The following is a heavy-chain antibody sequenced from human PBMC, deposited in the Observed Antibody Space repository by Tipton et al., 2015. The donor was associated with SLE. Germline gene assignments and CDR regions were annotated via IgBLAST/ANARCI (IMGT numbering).Heavy chain of an antibody. V-gene: IGHV1-8*01. D-gene: IGHD3-10*01. Sequence: QSGAEVKRPGASVKVSCKASGYTFTNYDIHWVRQATGRGLEWMGWMNPNSGNTGYARKFQGRVTMTRNTAISTAHMELGSLRSEDTAVYYCARIMTYFYGSGRYLTDDYWGQGTVVTVSS. CDR2: MNPNSGNT. J-gene: IGHJ4*02. CDR3: ARIMTYFYGSGRYLTDDY. CDR1: GYTFTNYD.